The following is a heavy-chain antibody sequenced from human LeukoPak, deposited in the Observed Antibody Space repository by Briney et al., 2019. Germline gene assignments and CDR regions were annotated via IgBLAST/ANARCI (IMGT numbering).Heavy chain of an antibody. Sequence: ASVKVSCKASGYTFTSYDINWVRQATGQGLEWMGWMNPNSGNTGHAQKFQGRVTMTRNTSISTAYMELSSLRSEDTAVYYCARGWASGSYRKSGFDYWGQGTLVTVSS. CDR2: MNPNSGNT. D-gene: IGHD3-10*01. J-gene: IGHJ4*02. V-gene: IGHV1-8*01. CDR1: GYTFTSYD. CDR3: ARGWASGSYRKSGFDY.